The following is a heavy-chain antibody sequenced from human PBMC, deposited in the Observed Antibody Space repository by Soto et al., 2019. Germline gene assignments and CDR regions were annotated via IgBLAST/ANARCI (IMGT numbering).Heavy chain of an antibody. Sequence: QVQLVESGGGVVQPGRSLRLSCADSGFTFSSYGMHWVRQAPGKGLEWVAVISYDGSNKYYADSVKGRFTISRDNSKNTLYLQMNSLRPEDTAVYYCAKDCSGGSCYPDYWGQGTLVPVSS. CDR3: AKDCSGGSCYPDY. J-gene: IGHJ4*02. V-gene: IGHV3-30*18. D-gene: IGHD2-15*01. CDR1: GFTFSSYG. CDR2: ISYDGSNK.